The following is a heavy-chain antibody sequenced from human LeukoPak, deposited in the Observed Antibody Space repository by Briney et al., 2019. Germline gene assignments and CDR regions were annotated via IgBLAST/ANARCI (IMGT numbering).Heavy chain of an antibody. CDR1: GGSISSYY. CDR2: IYYSGST. CDR3: ATYYYGSGSGGYFDY. J-gene: IGHJ4*02. V-gene: IGHV4-59*04. Sequence: SETLSLTCTVSGGSISSYYWGWIRQPPGKGLEWIGSIYYSGSTYYNPSLKSRVTISVDTSKNQFSLKLSSVTAADTAVYYCATYYYGSGSGGYFDYWGQGTLVTVSS. D-gene: IGHD3-10*01.